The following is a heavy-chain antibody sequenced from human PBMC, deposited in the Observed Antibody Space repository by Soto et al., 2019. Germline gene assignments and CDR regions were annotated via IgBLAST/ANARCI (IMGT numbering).Heavy chain of an antibody. CDR2: LYYSGST. CDR1: GGSITNSNYY. D-gene: IGHD3-9*01. CDR3: ARHPMVRDFDWLLYYDS. Sequence: SETLSLTCTVSGGSITNSNYYWGWIRQPPGQGLEWIGSLYYSGSTYYNPSLKSRVTVSVDTSKNQFSLKLRSVTAADTAVYYCARHPMVRDFDWLLYYDSWGQGTLVTVSS. J-gene: IGHJ4*02. V-gene: IGHV4-39*01.